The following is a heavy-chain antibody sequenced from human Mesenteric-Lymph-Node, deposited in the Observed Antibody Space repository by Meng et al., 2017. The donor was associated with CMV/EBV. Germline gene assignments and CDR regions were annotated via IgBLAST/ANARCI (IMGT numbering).Heavy chain of an antibody. CDR3: AREDVVVVPAALRYYGMDV. CDR2: INSDGSST. CDR1: GFTFSSYW. D-gene: IGHD2-2*01. V-gene: IGHV3-74*01. J-gene: IGHJ6*02. Sequence: GESLRLSCAASGFTFSSYWMHWVRQAPGKGLVWVSRINSDGSSTSYADSVKGRFTISRDNAKNTLYLQMNSLRAEDTAVYYCAREDVVVVPAALRYYGMDVWGQGTTVTVSS.